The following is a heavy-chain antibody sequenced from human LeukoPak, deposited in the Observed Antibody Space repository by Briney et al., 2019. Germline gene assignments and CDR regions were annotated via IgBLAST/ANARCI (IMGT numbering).Heavy chain of an antibody. CDR2: FYSSVNT. V-gene: IGHV4-4*07. CDR1: GDSISNYY. CDR3: ARAPTRSSDTVTGYLFDS. J-gene: IGHJ4*02. Sequence: PSETLSLTCIVSGDSISNYYWSWIRQPAGKGLEWIGRFYSSVNTNYNPSLKSRVTMSVDTSQNQFSLKLSSVTAADTAVYYCARAPTRSSDTVTGYLFDSWGQGTLVTVSS. D-gene: IGHD3-9*01.